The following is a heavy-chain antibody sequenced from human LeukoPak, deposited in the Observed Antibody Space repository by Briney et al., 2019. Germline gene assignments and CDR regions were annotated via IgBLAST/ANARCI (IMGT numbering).Heavy chain of an antibody. D-gene: IGHD6-13*01. CDR2: IYYSGST. J-gene: IGHJ4*02. CDR3: ASSSSWYPSFDY. CDR1: GGSISSYY. V-gene: IGHV4-59*01. Sequence: SETLSLTCTVSGGSISSYYWSWIRQPPGKGLEWIGYIYYSGSTNYNPSLKSRVTISVDTSKNQFSLKLSSVTAAGTAVYYCASSSSWYPSFDYWGQGTLVTVSS.